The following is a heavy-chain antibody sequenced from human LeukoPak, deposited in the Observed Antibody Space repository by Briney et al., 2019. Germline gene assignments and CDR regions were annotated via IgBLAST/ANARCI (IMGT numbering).Heavy chain of an antibody. CDR3: ARTQWRREYYFDY. D-gene: IGHD6-19*01. CDR2: INHSGST. Sequence: NPSETLSLTCAVYGGSFSGYYWSWIRQPPGKGLEWIGEINHSGSTNYNPSLKSRVTISVDKSKNQFSLKLSSVTAADTAVYYCARTQWRREYYFDYWGQGTLVTVSS. J-gene: IGHJ4*02. CDR1: GGSFSGYY. V-gene: IGHV4-34*01.